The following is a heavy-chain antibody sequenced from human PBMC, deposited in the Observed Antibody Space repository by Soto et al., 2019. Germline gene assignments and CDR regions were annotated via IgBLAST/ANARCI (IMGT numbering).Heavy chain of an antibody. CDR2: INSDGSST. CDR1: GFTFSSYW. Sequence: EVQLVESGGGLVQPGGSLRLSCAASGFTFSSYWMHWVRQAPGKGLVWVSRINSDGSSTSYADSVKGRFTISRDNAKNTLHLKINSLSAEDTAVYYCARSSDGYNYFDYWGQGTLVTVSS. CDR3: ARSSDGYNYFDY. J-gene: IGHJ4*02. V-gene: IGHV3-74*01. D-gene: IGHD5-12*01.